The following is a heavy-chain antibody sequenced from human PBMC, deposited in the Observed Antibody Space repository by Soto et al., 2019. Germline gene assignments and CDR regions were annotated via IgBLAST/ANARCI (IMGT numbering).Heavy chain of an antibody. CDR1: GYTFTGYY. CDR3: ARDSRSGYDYHSYGY. Sequence: QVQLVQSGAEVKKPGASVKVSCKASGYTFTGYYLHWVRQAPGQGLEWMGWISPNSGGTNYAQQFQGRVTMTRDTSITTAYMDLTRLRSDDTAVYYGARDSRSGYDYHSYGYWGQGTLVTVSS. D-gene: IGHD5-12*01. CDR2: ISPNSGGT. J-gene: IGHJ4*01. V-gene: IGHV1-2*02.